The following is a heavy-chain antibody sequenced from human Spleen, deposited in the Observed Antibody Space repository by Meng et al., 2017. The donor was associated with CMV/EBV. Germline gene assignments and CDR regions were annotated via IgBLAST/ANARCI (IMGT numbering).Heavy chain of an antibody. CDR3: ARGYSSSWYSDDY. CDR2: IIPIFGTA. CDR1: GGTFSSYA. V-gene: IGHV1-69*05. J-gene: IGHJ4*02. Sequence: SVKVSCKASGGTFSSYAISWVRQAPGQGLEWMGGIIPIFGTANYAQKFQGRVTITTDESTSTAYMELNSLRSEDTAVYYCARGYSSSWYSDDYWGQGTLVTVSS. D-gene: IGHD6-13*01.